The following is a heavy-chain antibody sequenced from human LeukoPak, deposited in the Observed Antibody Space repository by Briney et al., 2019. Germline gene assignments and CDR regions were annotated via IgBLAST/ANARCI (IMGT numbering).Heavy chain of an antibody. CDR1: GRSYSGYY. CDR2: INHRGST. CDR3: ARGQALDI. J-gene: IGHJ3*02. Sequence: SDTLSLTYAVWGRSYSGYYWRWIRQPRGKGMEWIGKINHRGSTNYNPSLKSRVTISVDTSNSQFSLKLRSVSAADTAVYYCARGQALDIWGQGTMVTVSS. V-gene: IGHV4-34*01.